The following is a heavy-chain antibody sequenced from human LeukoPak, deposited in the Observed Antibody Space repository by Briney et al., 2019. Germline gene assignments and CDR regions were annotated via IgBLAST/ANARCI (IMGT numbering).Heavy chain of an antibody. CDR2: IYSGGTT. D-gene: IGHD4-17*01. Sequence: GGSLRLSCAASGFTVSSNYMNWVRQAPGKGLEWVSVIYSGGTTYYADSVKGRFTISRANSKNTLYLQMNSLRAEDTAVYYCARVDYGDYGFDYWGQGTLVTVSS. CDR3: ARVDYGDYGFDY. CDR1: GFTVSSNY. V-gene: IGHV3-53*01. J-gene: IGHJ4*02.